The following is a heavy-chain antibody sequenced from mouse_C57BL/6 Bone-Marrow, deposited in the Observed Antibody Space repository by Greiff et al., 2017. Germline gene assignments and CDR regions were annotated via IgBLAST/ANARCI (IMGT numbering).Heavy chain of an antibody. D-gene: IGHD2-4*01. CDR3: ARKGLRQGLLFDY. V-gene: IGHV1-55*01. J-gene: IGHJ2*01. CDR2: IYPGSGST. Sequence: QVQLQQPGAELVKPGASVKMSCKASGYTFTSYWITWVKQRPGQGLEWIGDIYPGSGSTNYNEKFKSKATLTVDTSSSTAYMQLSSLTSEDSAVYYCARKGLRQGLLFDYWGQGTTLTVSS. CDR1: GYTFTSYW.